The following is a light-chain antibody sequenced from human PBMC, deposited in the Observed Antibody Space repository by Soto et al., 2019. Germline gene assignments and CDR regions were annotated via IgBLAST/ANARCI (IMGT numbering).Light chain of an antibody. Sequence: QSVLTQPPSVSGTPGQTVVISCSGSSSNIGAHYDVNCYRQSPGTAPKLLIYDNHNRPSGVPERFSGSKSGTSATLAITGLLAEDEADYYYLSYEGRLSGYVFGAGTQLTVL. V-gene: IGLV1-40*01. CDR2: DNH. J-gene: IGLJ7*01. CDR1: SSNIGAHYD. CDR3: LSYEGRLSGYV.